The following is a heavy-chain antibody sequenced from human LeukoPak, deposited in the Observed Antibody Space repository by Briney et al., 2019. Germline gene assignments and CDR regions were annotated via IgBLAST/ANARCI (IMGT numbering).Heavy chain of an antibody. CDR1: GVSISSTDYY. J-gene: IGHJ4*02. CDR2: IYYSGST. Sequence: SETLSLTCIVSGVSISSTDYYWGWIRQPPGKGLEWIGSIYYSGSTYDNPSLKSRVTISVDTSKNQFSLKLSSVTAADTAVYYCARVSDSSSWNWVDYWGQGTLVTVSS. CDR3: ARVSDSSSWNWVDY. V-gene: IGHV4-39*07. D-gene: IGHD6-13*01.